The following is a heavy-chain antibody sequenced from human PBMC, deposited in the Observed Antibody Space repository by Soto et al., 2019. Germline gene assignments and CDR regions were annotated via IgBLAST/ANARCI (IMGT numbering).Heavy chain of an antibody. CDR2: IIPILGIA. D-gene: IGHD4-17*01. CDR3: ARHLLNDYGDCFDY. J-gene: IGHJ4*02. Sequence: ASVKVSCKASGGTFSSYTISWVRQAPGQGLEWMGRIIPILGIANYAQKFQGRVTITADKSTSTAYMELSSLRSENTAVYYCARHLLNDYGDCFDYWGQGTLVTVSS. CDR1: GGTFSSYT. V-gene: IGHV1-69*02.